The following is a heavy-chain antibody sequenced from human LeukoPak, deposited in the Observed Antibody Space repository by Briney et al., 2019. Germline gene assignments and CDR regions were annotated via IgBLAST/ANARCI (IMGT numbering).Heavy chain of an antibody. CDR3: ARGPGGYRSPSFDY. V-gene: IGHV4-61*02. D-gene: IGHD5-24*01. CDR2: IYTSGTS. J-gene: IGHJ4*02. CDR1: GASISSDTYY. Sequence: SETLSLTCTVSGASISSDTYYWTWIRQPAGKGLEWIGRIYTSGTSNYNPSLKSRATISVDTSRNHFSLKLTSVTAADTAVYYCARGPGGYRSPSFDYWGQGILVTVSS.